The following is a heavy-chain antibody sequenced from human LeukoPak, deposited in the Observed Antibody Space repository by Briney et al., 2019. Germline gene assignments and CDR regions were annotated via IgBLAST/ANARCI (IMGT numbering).Heavy chain of an antibody. J-gene: IGHJ4*02. V-gene: IGHV3-53*01. CDR1: GFTVGSNY. D-gene: IGHD6-13*01. CDR3: ASLTGYSSSWYEFDY. Sequence: GGSLRLSCAASGFTVGSNYMNWVRQAPGKGLEWVSVIYSGGGTYYADSVKGRFTISRDNSKNTLYLQMSSLRAEDTAMYYCASLTGYSSSWYEFDYWGQGTLVTVSS. CDR2: IYSGGGT.